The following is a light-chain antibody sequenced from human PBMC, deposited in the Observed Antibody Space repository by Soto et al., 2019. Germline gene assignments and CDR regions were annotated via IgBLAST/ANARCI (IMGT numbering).Light chain of an antibody. CDR2: GTS. CDR3: QQYGSSIT. CDR1: QSVPRSY. Sequence: EIVLTQSPGTLSLSPGERATLSCRASQSVPRSYLAWYQQKPGQAPRLLIYGTSSRATGIPDRFSCSASGKDFTLTISRLEPEDVAVFYYQQYGSSITFGQGTRLEIK. V-gene: IGKV3-20*01. J-gene: IGKJ5*01.